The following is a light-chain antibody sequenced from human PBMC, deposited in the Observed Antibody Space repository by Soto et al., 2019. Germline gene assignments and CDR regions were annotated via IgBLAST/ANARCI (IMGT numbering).Light chain of an antibody. CDR3: QECNNASTWT. Sequence: DIQMAQSPSSLSASVGDRVTITCRASQGISNYLAWYQQKPGKVPNLLIYAASSSQSGVPSRFSGSGSGADFTLTISSMQPADVATYYCQECNNASTWTFGQGTKVEVK. CDR1: QGISNY. J-gene: IGKJ1*01. CDR2: AAS. V-gene: IGKV1-27*01.